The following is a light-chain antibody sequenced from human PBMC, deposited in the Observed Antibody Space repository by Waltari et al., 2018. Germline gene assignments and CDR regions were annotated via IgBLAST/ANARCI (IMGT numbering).Light chain of an antibody. J-gene: IGKJ2*01. CDR2: KSS. Sequence: DIQMTQSPSTLSASVGDRVPITCRASQSISVWLAWYQQRSGKAPKLLISKSSSLASGVPSRFSGSGSGTEFTLTITNLHPDYFATYYCQHYDNYPVAFGQGTKLEIK. V-gene: IGKV1-5*03. CDR3: QHYDNYPVA. CDR1: QSISVW.